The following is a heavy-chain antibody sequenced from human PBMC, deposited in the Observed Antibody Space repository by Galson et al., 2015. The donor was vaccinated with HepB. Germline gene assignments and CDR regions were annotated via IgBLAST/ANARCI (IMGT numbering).Heavy chain of an antibody. J-gene: IGHJ1*01. V-gene: IGHV3-30*04. CDR1: GFTFSSYA. D-gene: IGHD3-22*01. CDR2: ISYDGSSK. Sequence: SLRLSCAASGFTFSSYAMHWVRQAPGKGLEWVAVISYDGSSKYYADSVKGRFTISRDNSKNTLYLQMNSLRAEDTVVYYCARPCCGYYYGYFQHWGQGTLVTVSS. CDR3: ARPCCGYYYGYFQH.